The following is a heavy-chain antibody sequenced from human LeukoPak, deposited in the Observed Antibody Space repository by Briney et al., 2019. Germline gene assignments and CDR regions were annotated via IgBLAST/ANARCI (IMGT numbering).Heavy chain of an antibody. CDR1: GGSISSYY. D-gene: IGHD1-14*01. CDR2: IYYSGST. CDR3: ARELATGAFDI. Sequence: SETLSLTCTVSGGSISSYYWSWIRQPPGKGLEWIGYIYYSGSTNYNPSLKSRVTISVDTSKNQFSLKLSSVTAADTAVYFCARELATGAFDIWGQGTMVTVSS. J-gene: IGHJ3*02. V-gene: IGHV4-59*01.